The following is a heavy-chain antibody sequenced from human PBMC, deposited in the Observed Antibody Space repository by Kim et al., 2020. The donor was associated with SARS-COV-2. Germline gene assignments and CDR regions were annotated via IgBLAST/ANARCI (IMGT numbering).Heavy chain of an antibody. CDR2: IGANGDYT. D-gene: IGHD3-22*01. J-gene: IGHJ3*01. Sequence: GGSLRLSCAASGFTFMTYAMAWVRQAPGKGLEWVSTIGANGDYTYYTDSVKGRFTISRDNSKKTLYLHMSSLRAEDTALYYGAKLVYTMTTRSGALNVWG. V-gene: IGHV3-23*01. CDR3: AKLVYTMTTRSGALNV. CDR1: GFTFMTYA.